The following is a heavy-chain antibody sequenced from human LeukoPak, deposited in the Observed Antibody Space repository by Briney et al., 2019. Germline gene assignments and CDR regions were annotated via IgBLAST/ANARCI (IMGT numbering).Heavy chain of an antibody. V-gene: IGHV3-9*03. CDR2: ISWNSGSI. D-gene: IGHD6-19*01. Sequence: PGGSLRLSCAASGFTFDDYAMHWVRRAPGKGLEWVSGISWNSGSIGYADSVKGRFTISRDNAKNSLYLQMNSLRAEDMALYYCAKDKGAVAGYYMDVWGKGTTVTVSS. CDR1: GFTFDDYA. J-gene: IGHJ6*03. CDR3: AKDKGAVAGYYMDV.